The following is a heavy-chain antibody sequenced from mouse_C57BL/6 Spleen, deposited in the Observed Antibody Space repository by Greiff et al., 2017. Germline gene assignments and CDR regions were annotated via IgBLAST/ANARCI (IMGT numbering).Heavy chain of an antibody. J-gene: IGHJ1*03. CDR1: GYTFTSYW. CDR3: ARGYHCYFDG. Sequence: QVQLQQPGAVLVKPGASVKMSCKASGYTFTSYWITWVKQSPGQSLEWIGDIYPGSGSTNYNEKFKSKATLTVDTSSSTAYMQRSSLTSVDSAVYYCARGYHCYFDGWGTGTTVS. D-gene: IGHD2-2*01. V-gene: IGHV1-55*01. CDR2: IYPGSGST.